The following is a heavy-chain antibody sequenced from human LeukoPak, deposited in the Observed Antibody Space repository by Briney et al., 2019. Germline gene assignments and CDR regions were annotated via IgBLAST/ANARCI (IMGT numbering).Heavy chain of an antibody. CDR3: AKVRGFGELLYPTRDPIDY. CDR1: GFTFSSYA. V-gene: IGHV3-23*01. CDR2: ISGGGGST. Sequence: GGSLRLSCAASGFTFSSYAMSWVRQAPGKGLEWVSAISGGGGSTYYADSVKGRFTISRDNSKNTLYLQMNSLRAEDTAVYYCAKVRGFGELLYPTRDPIDYWGQGTLVTVSS. J-gene: IGHJ4*02. D-gene: IGHD3-10*01.